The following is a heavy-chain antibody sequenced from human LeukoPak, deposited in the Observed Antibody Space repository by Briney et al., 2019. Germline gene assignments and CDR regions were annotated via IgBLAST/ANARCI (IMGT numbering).Heavy chain of an antibody. J-gene: IGHJ4*02. CDR1: GFTFSSYG. V-gene: IGHV3-30*18. Sequence: GGSLRLSCAASGFTFSSYGMHWVRQAPGKGLEWVAVISYDGSNKYYADSVKGRFTISRDNSKNTLYLQMNSLRAEDTAVYYCAKDFLGPYYDSSGHGGPFDYWGQGTLVTVSS. D-gene: IGHD3-22*01. CDR3: AKDFLGPYYDSSGHGGPFDY. CDR2: ISYDGSNK.